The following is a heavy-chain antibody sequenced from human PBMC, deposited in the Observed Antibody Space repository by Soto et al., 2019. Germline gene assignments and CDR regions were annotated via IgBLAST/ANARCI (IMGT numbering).Heavy chain of an antibody. J-gene: IGHJ5*02. CDR2: ISYSGST. Sequence: SETLSLTCTVSGGSISGYFWSWIRQPPGKGLEWIGYISYSGSTNYNPSLKSRVTISVDTSKNQFSLKLSSVTAADTAVYYCARVLFGRGNWFDPWGQGTLVTVS. CDR1: GGSISGYF. CDR3: ARVLFGRGNWFDP. V-gene: IGHV4-59*01. D-gene: IGHD3-3*01.